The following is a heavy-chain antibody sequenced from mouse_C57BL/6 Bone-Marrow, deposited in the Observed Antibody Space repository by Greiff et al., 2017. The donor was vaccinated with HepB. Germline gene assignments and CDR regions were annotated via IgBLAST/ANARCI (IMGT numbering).Heavy chain of an antibody. D-gene: IGHD1-1*01. CDR1: GFTFSSYA. CDR2: ISDGGSYT. J-gene: IGHJ1*03. CDR3: ARDRITTVVATAWYFDV. Sequence: EVQGVESGGGLVKPGGSLKLSCAASGFTFSSYAMSWVRQTPEKRLEWVATISDGGSYTYYPDNVKGRFTISRDNAKNNLYLQMSHLKSEDTAMYYCARDRITTVVATAWYFDVWGTGTTVTLSS. V-gene: IGHV5-4*01.